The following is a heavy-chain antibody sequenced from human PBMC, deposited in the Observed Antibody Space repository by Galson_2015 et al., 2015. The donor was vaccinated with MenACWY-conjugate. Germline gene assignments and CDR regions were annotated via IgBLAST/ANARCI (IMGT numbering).Heavy chain of an antibody. J-gene: IGHJ6*02. CDR3: ARGRGSYYYGMDV. V-gene: IGHV1-46*02. CDR2: INPYGGST. D-gene: IGHD1-26*01. CDR1: GYTFNTYY. Sequence: SVKVSCKASGYTFNTYYMRWVRQAPGQGLEWVGIINPYGGSTTYAQKFQGRVTMTRDTSTSTVYMELSSLRSEDTAVCYCARGRGSYYYGMDVWGQGTSVTVSS.